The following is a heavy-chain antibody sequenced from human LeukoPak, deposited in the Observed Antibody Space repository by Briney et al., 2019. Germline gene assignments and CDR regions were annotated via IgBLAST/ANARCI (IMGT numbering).Heavy chain of an antibody. Sequence: SGPALVKPTQTLTLTCTFSGFSLSTRRMCVSWVRQPPGKALEWLARIDWDDDKYYSSSLKTRLTISKGTSKNQVVLTMSNVDPVDTATYYCARIVYYDRSGYYLAYFDSWGQGTLVTVSS. V-gene: IGHV2-70*11. CDR3: ARIVYYDRSGYYLAYFDS. CDR2: IDWDDDK. D-gene: IGHD3-22*01. J-gene: IGHJ4*02. CDR1: GFSLSTRRMC.